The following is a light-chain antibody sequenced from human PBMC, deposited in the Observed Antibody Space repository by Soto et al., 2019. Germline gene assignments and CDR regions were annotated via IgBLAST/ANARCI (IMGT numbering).Light chain of an antibody. CDR1: GSNIGTYE. Sequence: QSVLTQPPSVSGTPGQSVTLSCTGSGSNIGTYEVHWYQQLPGRAPKLLIQHNFNRPSGVPDRVSGAKSGTSASLAITGLQAQDEADYYCQSYETCLSGVVFGGGTKLTVL. V-gene: IGLV1-40*01. J-gene: IGLJ2*01. CDR3: QSYETCLSGVV. CDR2: HNF.